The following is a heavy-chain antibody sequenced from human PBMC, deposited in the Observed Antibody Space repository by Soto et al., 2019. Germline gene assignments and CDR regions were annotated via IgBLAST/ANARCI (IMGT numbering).Heavy chain of an antibody. CDR1: GFTFSNYA. CDR3: ARGDEAPMDY. J-gene: IGHJ4*02. CDR2: ISGSGDKT. V-gene: IGHV3-23*01. Sequence: SGGSLRLSCAASGFTFSNYAMSWVRQAPGKGPEWVSAISGSGDKTYYVDSVKGRFTISRDNSKNTVSLQMNSLRAEDTAVYYCARGDEAPMDYWGQGTLVTVSS.